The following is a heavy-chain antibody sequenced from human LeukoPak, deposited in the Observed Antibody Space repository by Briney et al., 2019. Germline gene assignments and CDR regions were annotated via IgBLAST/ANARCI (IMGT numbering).Heavy chain of an antibody. CDR1: GYTFTGYY. CDR3: ARAPPLINWFDP. J-gene: IGHJ5*02. Sequence: ASVKVSCKASGYTFTGYYMHWVRQAPGQGLEWMGWINPNSGGTNYAQKFQGRVTMTRDTSISTAYMELSRLRSDDTAVYYCARAPPLINWFDPRGQGTLVTVSS. V-gene: IGHV1-2*02. CDR2: INPNSGGT.